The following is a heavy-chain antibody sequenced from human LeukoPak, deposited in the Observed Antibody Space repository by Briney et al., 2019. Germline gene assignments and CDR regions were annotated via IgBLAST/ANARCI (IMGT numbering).Heavy chain of an antibody. CDR1: GFTFDDYA. J-gene: IGHJ6*03. CDR3: AKDKGRGYYMDV. Sequence: GGSLRLSCAASGFTFDDYAIHWVRQAPGKGLEWVSGISWNSGTTGYADSVKGRFTISRDNAKNSLYLQMNSLRAEDTALYYCAKDKGRGYYMDVWGKGTTVTISS. V-gene: IGHV3-9*01. D-gene: IGHD1-26*01. CDR2: ISWNSGTT.